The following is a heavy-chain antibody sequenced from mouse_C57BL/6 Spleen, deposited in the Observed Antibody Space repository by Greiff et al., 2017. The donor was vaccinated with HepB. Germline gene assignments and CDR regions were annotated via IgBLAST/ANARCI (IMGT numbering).Heavy chain of an antibody. J-gene: IGHJ1*03. CDR3: TRNGYYGSSPYWYFDV. CDR1: GFTFSDAW. V-gene: IGHV6-6*01. Sequence: DVKLQESGGGLVQPGGSMKLSCAASGFTFSDAWMDWVRQSPEKGLEWVAEIRNKANNHATYYAESVKGRFTISRDDSKSSVYLQMNSLRAEDTGIYYCTRNGYYGSSPYWYFDVWGTGTTVTVSS. CDR2: IRNKANNHAT. D-gene: IGHD1-1*01.